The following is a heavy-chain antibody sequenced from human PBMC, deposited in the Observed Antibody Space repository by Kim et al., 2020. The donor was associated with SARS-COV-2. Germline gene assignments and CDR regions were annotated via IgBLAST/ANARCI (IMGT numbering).Heavy chain of an antibody. Sequence: GGSLRLSCAASGFTFSSYAMSWVRQAPGKGLEWVSTISGYVTSTYYADSVKGRFTISRDSSKKTLYLQMNSLRVEDTAVYYCAKDGNFAPNRGFDYWGQGNLVIVSS. CDR3: AKDGNFAPNRGFDY. CDR2: ISGYVTST. V-gene: IGHV3-23*01. CDR1: GFTFSSYA. J-gene: IGHJ4*02. D-gene: IGHD1-1*01.